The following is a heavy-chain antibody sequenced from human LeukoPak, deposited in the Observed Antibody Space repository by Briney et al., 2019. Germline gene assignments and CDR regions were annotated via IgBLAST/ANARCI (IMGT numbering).Heavy chain of an antibody. CDR2: ISSSGSTI. Sequence: GGSLRLSCAASGFTFSSYEMNWVRQAPGKGLEWVSYISSSGSTIYYADSVKGRFTISRDNAKNSLYLQMNSLRAEDTAVYYCARHYYDSSGYYSWYYYYGMDVSGQGTTVTVSS. V-gene: IGHV3-48*03. D-gene: IGHD3-22*01. CDR3: ARHYYDSSGYYSWYYYYGMDV. CDR1: GFTFSSYE. J-gene: IGHJ6*02.